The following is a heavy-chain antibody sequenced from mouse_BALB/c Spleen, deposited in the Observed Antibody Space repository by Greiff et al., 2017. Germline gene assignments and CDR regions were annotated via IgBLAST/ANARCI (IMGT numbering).Heavy chain of an antibody. Sequence: EVQLQQSGAELVRSGASVKLSCTASGFNIKDYYMHWVKQRPEQGLEWIGWIDPENGDTEYAPKFQGKATMTADTSSNTAYLQLSSLTSEDTAVYYCNAWATATRDFDYWGQGTTLTVSS. D-gene: IGHD1-2*01. CDR3: NAWATATRDFDY. J-gene: IGHJ2*01. CDR1: GFNIKDYY. V-gene: IGHV14-4*02. CDR2: IDPENGDT.